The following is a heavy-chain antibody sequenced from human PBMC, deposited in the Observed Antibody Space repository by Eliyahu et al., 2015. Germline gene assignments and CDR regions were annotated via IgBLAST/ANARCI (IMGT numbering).Heavy chain of an antibody. Sequence: QVQLQESGPGLVKPSETLSLTCTISGGSISTYHWNWIRQTPGKGLEWIGYIYYSGGTNYNPSLKSRVTISVDTSKNQFSLKLTSVTAADTAVYYCARPYVSGSYYGYWGQGIAVTVSS. CDR1: GGSISTYH. CDR2: IYYSGGT. V-gene: IGHV4-59*01. J-gene: IGHJ4*02. D-gene: IGHD3-10*01. CDR3: ARPYVSGSYYGY.